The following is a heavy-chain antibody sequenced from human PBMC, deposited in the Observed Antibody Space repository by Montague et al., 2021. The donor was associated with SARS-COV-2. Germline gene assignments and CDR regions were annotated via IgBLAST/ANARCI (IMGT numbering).Heavy chain of an antibody. D-gene: IGHD1-26*01. CDR3: ARGHGIT. CDR1: GFTFSTSW. J-gene: IGHJ5*02. CDR2: MKPDGSEK. V-gene: IGHV3-7*04. Sequence: SLRLSCPASGFTFSTSWMIWFRQAPGNGLEWVANMKPDGSEKYYLDSVKGRFIISRDNAKDSLYLQMSSLRAEDTAVYYCARGHGITWGQGTLVTVSS.